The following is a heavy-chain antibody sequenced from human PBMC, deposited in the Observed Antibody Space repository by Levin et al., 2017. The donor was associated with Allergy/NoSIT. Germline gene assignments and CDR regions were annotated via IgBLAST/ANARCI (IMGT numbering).Heavy chain of an antibody. CDR2: FNIDGST. CDR1: GFTFSSYR. J-gene: IGHJ4*02. CDR3: ARATDGLGNYNNAYYFDY. V-gene: IGHV3-74*01. D-gene: IGHD3-10*01. Sequence: GGSLRLSCAASGFTFSSYRMHWVRQAPGKGLVWVSRFNIDGSTSYADSVMGRFTISRDSAKNTLYLQMDSLRAEDTAVYYCARATDGLGNYNNAYYFDYWGQGTLVTVSS.